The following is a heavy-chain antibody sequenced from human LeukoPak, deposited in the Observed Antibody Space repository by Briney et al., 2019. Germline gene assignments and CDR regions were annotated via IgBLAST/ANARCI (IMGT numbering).Heavy chain of an antibody. J-gene: IGHJ4*02. Sequence: GASVKVSCKVSGYTFTGYYMHWVRQAPGQGLEWMGWISAYNGNTNYAQKLQGRVTMTTDTSTSTAYMELRSLRSDDTAVYYCARDRCSGGSCYSYYFDYWGQGTLVTVSS. D-gene: IGHD2-15*01. V-gene: IGHV1-18*04. CDR2: ISAYNGNT. CDR3: ARDRCSGGSCYSYYFDY. CDR1: GYTFTGYY.